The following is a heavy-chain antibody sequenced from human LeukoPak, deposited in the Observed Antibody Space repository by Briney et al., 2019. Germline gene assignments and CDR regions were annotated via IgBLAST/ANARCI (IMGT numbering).Heavy chain of an antibody. D-gene: IGHD3-3*01. CDR2: IYYSGST. Sequence: SETLSLTCTVSGGSISSSSYYWGWIRQPPGKGLEWIGSIYYSGSTYYNPSLKSRVTISVDTSKNQFSLKLSSVTAADTAVYYCARGSGPYDFWSGYPLDYMDVWGKGTTVTVSS. J-gene: IGHJ6*03. CDR1: GGSISSSSYY. V-gene: IGHV4-39*07. CDR3: ARGSGPYDFWSGYPLDYMDV.